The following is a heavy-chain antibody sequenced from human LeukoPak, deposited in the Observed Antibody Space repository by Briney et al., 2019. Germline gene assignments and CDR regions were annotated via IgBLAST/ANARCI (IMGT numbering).Heavy chain of an antibody. J-gene: IGHJ4*02. Sequence: ASVKVSCKASRYTFTSDYMHWVRQAPGQGLEWMGIINPSGGSTSYAQKFQGRVTMTRDTSTSTVYMELSSLRSEDTAVYYCARDYHTIFGVVILPPYYFDYWGQGTLVTVSS. D-gene: IGHD3-3*01. V-gene: IGHV1-46*01. CDR3: ARDYHTIFGVVILPPYYFDY. CDR1: RYTFTSDY. CDR2: INPSGGST.